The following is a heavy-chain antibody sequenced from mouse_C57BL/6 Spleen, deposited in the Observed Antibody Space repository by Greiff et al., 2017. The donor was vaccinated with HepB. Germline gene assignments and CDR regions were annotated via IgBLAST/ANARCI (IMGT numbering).Heavy chain of an antibody. CDR2: INPSSGYT. CDR3: ARGDAMDY. CDR1: GYTFTSYT. Sequence: QVHVKQSGAELARPGASVKMSCKASGYTFTSYTMHWVKQRPGQGLEWIGYINPSSGYTKYNQKFKDKATLTADKSSSTAYMQLSSLTSEDSAVYYCARGDAMDYWGQGTSVTVSS. V-gene: IGHV1-4*01. J-gene: IGHJ4*01.